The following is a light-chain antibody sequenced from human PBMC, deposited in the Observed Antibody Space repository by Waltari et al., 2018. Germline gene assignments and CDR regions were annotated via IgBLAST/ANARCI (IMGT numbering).Light chain of an antibody. CDR3: ASYAGGDTPYV. CDR1: SSDVGAYDY. Sequence: QSALSQPPSASGSPGQSATIPCTGSSSDVGAYDYVSWYQQRPGKAHKVLIYEVNKRPSGVPHRFSGSKSGATASLTVSWLQAEDEGDYYCASYAGGDTPYVFGTGTTVTV. V-gene: IGLV2-8*01. CDR2: EVN. J-gene: IGLJ1*01.